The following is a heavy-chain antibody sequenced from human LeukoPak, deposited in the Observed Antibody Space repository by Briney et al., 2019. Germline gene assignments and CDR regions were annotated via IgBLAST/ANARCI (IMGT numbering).Heavy chain of an antibody. CDR3: ARTSHYYYYYYMDV. J-gene: IGHJ6*03. Sequence: SVKVSCKASGYTFISYGISWVRQAPGQGLEWMGGIIPIFGTANYAQKFQGRVTITTDESTSTAYMELSSLRSEDTAVYYCARTSHYYYYYYMDVWGKGTTVTVSS. V-gene: IGHV1-69*05. CDR1: GYTFISYG. CDR2: IIPIFGTA.